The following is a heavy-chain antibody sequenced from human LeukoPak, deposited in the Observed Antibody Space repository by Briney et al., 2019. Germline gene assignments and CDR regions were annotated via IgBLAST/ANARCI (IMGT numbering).Heavy chain of an antibody. V-gene: IGHV3-48*04. Sequence: GGSLRLSCAASGFSFGSYSMNWVRQAPGKGLEWVSYISSSSSTIYYADSVKGRFTISRDNAKNSLYLQMNSLRAEDTAVYYCANSGVNKVYNSGYSSPDYYYYYMDVWGKGTTVTISS. D-gene: IGHD3-22*01. CDR2: ISSSSSTI. CDR1: GFSFGSYS. J-gene: IGHJ6*03. CDR3: ANSGVNKVYNSGYSSPDYYYYYMDV.